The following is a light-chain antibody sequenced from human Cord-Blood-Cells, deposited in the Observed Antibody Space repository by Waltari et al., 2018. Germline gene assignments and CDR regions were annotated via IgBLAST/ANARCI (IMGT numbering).Light chain of an antibody. CDR1: SSDVGGYNY. CDR2: EVS. CDR3: SSYAGSNNWV. Sequence: QSALTQPPSASGSPGQSVTISCTGTSSDVGGYNYVSWYQQHPGKAPKLMFYEVSTRPSGGRDRFSGSNPGNTSPLTFSGLQAEDEADYCCSSYAGSNNWVCGGGTKLTVL. V-gene: IGLV2-8*01. J-gene: IGLJ2*01.